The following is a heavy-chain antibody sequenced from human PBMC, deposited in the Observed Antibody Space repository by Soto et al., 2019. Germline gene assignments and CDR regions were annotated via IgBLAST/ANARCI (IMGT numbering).Heavy chain of an antibody. J-gene: IGHJ4*02. CDR1: GGSVSGGGYY. V-gene: IGHV4-31*03. D-gene: IGHD6-25*01. CDR3: AGSSARSIFDY. CDR2: IYHTGST. Sequence: SETLSLTCTVSGGSVSGGGYYWSWIRQLPGKGLEWIGYIYHTGSTFYNPSLKSRVTIFLDKSKSQFSLKLASVTAADTAIYYCAGSSARSIFDYWGQGSLVTVSA.